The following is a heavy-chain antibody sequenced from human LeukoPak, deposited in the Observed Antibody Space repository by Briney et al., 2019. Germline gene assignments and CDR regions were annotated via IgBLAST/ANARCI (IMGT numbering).Heavy chain of an antibody. V-gene: IGHV3-7*01. CDR2: IKQDGSEE. J-gene: IGHJ4*02. D-gene: IGHD1-26*01. Sequence: GGSLRLSCAASGFTFSSYWMSWVRQAPGKGLEWVAHIKQDGSEEYYVDSVKGRFTISRDNAKNSLYLQMNSLRAEDTAVYYCARDTSSGSYLFDYWGQGTLVTVSS. CDR3: ARDTSSGSYLFDY. CDR1: GFTFSSYW.